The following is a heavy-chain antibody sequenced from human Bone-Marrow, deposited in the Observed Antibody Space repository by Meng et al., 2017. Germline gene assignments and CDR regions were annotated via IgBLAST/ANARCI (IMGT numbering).Heavy chain of an antibody. CDR3: TTGFHCSGGSCYSAGAFDI. Sequence: LSLTCAASGFTFSSYSMNWVRQAPGKGLEWVGRIKSKTDGGTTDYAAPVKGRFTISRDDSKNTLYLQMNSLKTEDTAVYYCTTGFHCSGGSCYSAGAFDIWGQGTMVTVSS. CDR1: GFTFSSYS. J-gene: IGHJ3*02. D-gene: IGHD2-15*01. CDR2: IKSKTDGGTT. V-gene: IGHV3-15*01.